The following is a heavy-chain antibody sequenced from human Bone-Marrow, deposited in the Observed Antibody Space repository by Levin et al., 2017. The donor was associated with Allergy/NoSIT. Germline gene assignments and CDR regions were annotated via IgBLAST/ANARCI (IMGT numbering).Heavy chain of an antibody. CDR1: GFSVGATY. D-gene: IGHD3-3*02. CDR2: IYAGGAT. CDR3: ARGLARPSYYYYYMDV. Sequence: ETLSLTCAASGFSVGATYMTWVRQAPGKGLEWVSLIYAGGATHYADSVKDRFTISRDNSKNTLFLEMSTLRVEDTGVYYCARGLARPSYYYYYMDVWGRGTTVTVSS. V-gene: IGHV3-53*01. J-gene: IGHJ6*03.